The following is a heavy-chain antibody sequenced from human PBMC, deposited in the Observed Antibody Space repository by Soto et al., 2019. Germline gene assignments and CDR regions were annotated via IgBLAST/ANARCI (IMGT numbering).Heavy chain of an antibody. CDR1: GGSVSGVDYF. V-gene: IGHV4-30-4*01. J-gene: IGHJ4*02. Sequence: PSETLSLTCTVSGGSVSGVDYFWSWIRQSPGKGLEWIGYIYYTGITHLNPSLKSRLTMAVDTSKNEFSLKLTSVSAADTAVYYCARGDSQVSSVFDYWGQGMLVTVSS. CDR3: ARGDSQVSSVFDY. D-gene: IGHD3-16*01. CDR2: IYYTGIT.